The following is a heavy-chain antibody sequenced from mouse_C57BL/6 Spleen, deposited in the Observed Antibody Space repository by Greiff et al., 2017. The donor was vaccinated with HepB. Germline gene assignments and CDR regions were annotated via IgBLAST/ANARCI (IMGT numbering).Heavy chain of an antibody. Sequence: VQRVESGAELAKPGASVKLSCKASGYTFTSYWMHWVKQRPGQGLEWIGYINPSIGYTKYNQKFKDKATLTADKSSSTAYMQLSSLTYEDSAVYYCARSAVWYFDVWGTGTTVTVSS. CDR2: INPSIGYT. CDR1: GYTFTSYW. CDR3: ARSAVWYFDV. V-gene: IGHV1-7*01. J-gene: IGHJ1*03.